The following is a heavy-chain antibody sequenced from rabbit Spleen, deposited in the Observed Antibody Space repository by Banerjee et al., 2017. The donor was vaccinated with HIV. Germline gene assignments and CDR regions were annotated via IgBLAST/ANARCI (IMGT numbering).Heavy chain of an antibody. CDR1: GFSFSDRDV. CDR2: IDTGSSGFT. V-gene: IGHV1S45*01. D-gene: IGHD8-1*01. Sequence: QEQLVESGGGLVQPEGSLTLTCTASGFSFSDRDVMCWVRQAPGKGLEWIACIDTGSSGFTYFATWAKGRFTCSKTSSTTVTLQMTSLTAADTAAYFCARDTASSFSSYGMDLWGPGTLVTVS. J-gene: IGHJ6*01. CDR3: ARDTASSFSSYGMDL.